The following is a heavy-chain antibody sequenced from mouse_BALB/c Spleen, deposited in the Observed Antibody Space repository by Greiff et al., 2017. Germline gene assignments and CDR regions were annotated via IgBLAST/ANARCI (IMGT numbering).Heavy chain of an antibody. CDR2: IYPGDGDT. D-gene: IGHD2-4*01. CDR3: ARSDYGPSAMDY. CDR1: GYAFSSSW. J-gene: IGHJ4*01. V-gene: IGHV1-82*01. Sequence: QLQQSGPELVKPGASVKISCKASGYAFSSSWMNWVKQRPGQGLEWIGRIYPGDGDTNYNGKFKGKATLTADKSSSTAYMQLSSLTSVDSAVYCCARSDYGPSAMDYWGQGTSVTVSS.